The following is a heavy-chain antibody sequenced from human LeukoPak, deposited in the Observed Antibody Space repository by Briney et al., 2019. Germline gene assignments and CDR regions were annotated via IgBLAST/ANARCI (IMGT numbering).Heavy chain of an antibody. Sequence: PSETLSLTCTVSGGSISSSTYYWGWIRQPPGKGLEWIGSIFYSGSTYYNPSLKSRVTIPVDTSKNQFSLQLSSVTAADTAVYYCARQPYYYDSSGYYYWFDPWGQGTLVTVSS. CDR1: GGSISSSTYY. CDR3: ARQPYYYDSSGYYYWFDP. D-gene: IGHD3-22*01. V-gene: IGHV4-39*01. J-gene: IGHJ5*02. CDR2: IFYSGST.